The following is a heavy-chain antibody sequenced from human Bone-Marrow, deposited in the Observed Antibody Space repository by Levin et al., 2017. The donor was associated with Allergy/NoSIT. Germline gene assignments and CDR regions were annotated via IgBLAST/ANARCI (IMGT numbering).Heavy chain of an antibody. J-gene: IGHJ5*02. V-gene: IGHV4-30-2*01. CDR2: IFGRGTT. CDR1: NGSVISGDYS. D-gene: IGHD1-26*01. Sequence: SSDTLSLTCAVSNGSVISGDYSWSWIRQPPGKGLEWIGYIFGRGTTFYNPSLRSRVTMSVDRSRNQFSLNLRSVTAADTAVYYCVRGMQIIATTPFDTWGQGTQVTVSS. CDR3: VRGMQIIATTPFDT.